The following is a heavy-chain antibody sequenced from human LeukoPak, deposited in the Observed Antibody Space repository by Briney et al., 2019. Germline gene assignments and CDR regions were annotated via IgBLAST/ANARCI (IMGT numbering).Heavy chain of an antibody. Sequence: QPGGSLKLSCAASGFTFSGSAMHWVRQASGKGLEWVGRIRSKANSYATAYAASVKGRFTISRDDSKNTAYLQMNSLKTEDTAVYYCTRPEFWSGQPMDVWGKGTTVTVSS. CDR1: GFTFSGSA. J-gene: IGHJ6*03. CDR3: TRPEFWSGQPMDV. CDR2: IRSKANSYAT. V-gene: IGHV3-73*01. D-gene: IGHD3-3*01.